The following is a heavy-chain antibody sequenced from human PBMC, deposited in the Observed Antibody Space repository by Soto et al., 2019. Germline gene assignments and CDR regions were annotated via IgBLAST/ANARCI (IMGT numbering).Heavy chain of an antibody. CDR2: IYRTGST. Sequence: ATLSLACAFSGGSFTSNNWWAWVRQPPGQGLEWIGEIYRTGSTNYNPSLKSRVTISLDKSENQFSLKVTSLTAADTAVYYCASRDPGTSVDYWGQGTLVTVSS. CDR3: ASRDPGTSVDY. J-gene: IGHJ4*02. V-gene: IGHV4-4*02. CDR1: GGSFTSNNW. D-gene: IGHD1-7*01.